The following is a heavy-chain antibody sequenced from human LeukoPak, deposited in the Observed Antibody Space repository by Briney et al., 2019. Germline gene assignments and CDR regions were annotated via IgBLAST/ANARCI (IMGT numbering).Heavy chain of an antibody. CDR2: IYYSGSN. CDR1: GGSISPYY. J-gene: IGHJ4*02. CDR3: ARIVPYNYGYIDY. Sequence: SETLSLTCTVSGGSISPYYWSWIRQPPGKGLEWIGYIYYSGSNNYNASLRSRVTISVDTSKTQLSLKLSSVTAADTAVYYCARIVPYNYGYIDYWGQGTLVTVSS. V-gene: IGHV4-59*01. D-gene: IGHD5-18*01.